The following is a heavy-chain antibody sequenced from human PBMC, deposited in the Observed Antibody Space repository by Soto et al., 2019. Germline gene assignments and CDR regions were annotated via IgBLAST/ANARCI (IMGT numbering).Heavy chain of an antibody. V-gene: IGHV3-30*18. CDR3: AKDSRGDGVSSSSGMDV. Sequence: QVPLVESGGGVVQPGRSLRLSCAASGFTFSSYGMHWVRQAPGKGLEWVAVISYDGSNKYYADSVKGRFTISRDNSKNTLYLQLNSLGAEDTAVYYCAKDSRGDGVSSSSGMDVWGQGTTVTVSS. CDR1: GFTFSSYG. J-gene: IGHJ6*02. D-gene: IGHD6-13*01. CDR2: ISYDGSNK.